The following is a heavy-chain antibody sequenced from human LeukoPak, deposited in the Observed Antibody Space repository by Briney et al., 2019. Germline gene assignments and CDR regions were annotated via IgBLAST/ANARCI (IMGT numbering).Heavy chain of an antibody. CDR2: IYISGST. CDR3: ARRRIVGATSYYYYMDV. J-gene: IGHJ6*03. D-gene: IGHD1-26*01. CDR1: GGSFSSGLYY. V-gene: IGHV4-61*02. Sequence: TLSLTCTVSGGSFSSGLYYWPWIRQPAGKGLEWIGRIYISGSTNYNPSLKSRVTISRDTSKNEFSLKLSSVTAADTAVYYCARRRIVGATSYYYYMDVWGKGTTVTTSS.